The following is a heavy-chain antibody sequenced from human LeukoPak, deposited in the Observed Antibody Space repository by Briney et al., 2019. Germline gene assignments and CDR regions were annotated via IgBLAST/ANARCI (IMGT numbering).Heavy chain of an antibody. V-gene: IGHV3-21*01. CDR1: GFTFSHYT. J-gene: IGHJ4*02. Sequence: GGSLRVSCAASGFTFSHYTMNWVRQAPGKGLEWVSSISTSSSFIHYADSVKGRFTISRDNTNSPLSLQMNRLTAEDTALYYCARDDNWNDKPFDHWGQGALVTVSS. D-gene: IGHD1-20*01. CDR3: ARDDNWNDKPFDH. CDR2: ISTSSSFI.